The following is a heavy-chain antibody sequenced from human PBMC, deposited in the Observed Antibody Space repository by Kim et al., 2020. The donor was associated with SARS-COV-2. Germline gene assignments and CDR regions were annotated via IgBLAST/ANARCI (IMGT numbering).Heavy chain of an antibody. D-gene: IGHD2-21*02. CDR2: T. V-gene: IGHV4-59*09. Sequence: TNYNPSLKSRVTISVDTSKNQFSLKLSSVTAADTAVYYCARGRGGDHIAYWGQGTLVTVSS. CDR3: ARGRGGDHIAY. J-gene: IGHJ4*02.